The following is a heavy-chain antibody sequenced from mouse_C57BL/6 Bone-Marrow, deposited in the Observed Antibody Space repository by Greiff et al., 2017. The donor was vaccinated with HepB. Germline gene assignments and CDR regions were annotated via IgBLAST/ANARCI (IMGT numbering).Heavy chain of an antibody. CDR1: EYEFPSHD. CDR2: INSDGGST. J-gene: IGHJ2*01. Sequence: EVKVEESGGGLVQPGESLKLSCESNEYEFPSHDMSWVRKTPEKRLELVAAINSDGGSTYYPDTMERRFIISRDNTKKTLYLQMSSLRSEDTALYYGARGMVTRGVDYWGQGTTLTVSS. V-gene: IGHV5-2*03. CDR3: ARGMVTRGVDY. D-gene: IGHD2-2*01.